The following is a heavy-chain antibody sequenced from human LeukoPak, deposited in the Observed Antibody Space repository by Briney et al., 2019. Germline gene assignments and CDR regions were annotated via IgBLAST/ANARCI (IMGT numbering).Heavy chain of an antibody. Sequence: GGSLRLSCAASGFTFSSYAMSWVRQAPGKGLEWVSAISGSGGSTYYADSVKGRLTISRDNSKNTLYLQMNSLRAEDTAVYYCAKISSSSGNAFDIWGQGTMVTVSS. J-gene: IGHJ3*02. D-gene: IGHD6-6*01. CDR1: GFTFSSYA. CDR3: AKISSSSGNAFDI. CDR2: ISGSGGST. V-gene: IGHV3-23*01.